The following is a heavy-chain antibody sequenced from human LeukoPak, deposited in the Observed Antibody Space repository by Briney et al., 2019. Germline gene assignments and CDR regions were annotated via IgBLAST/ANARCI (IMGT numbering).Heavy chain of an antibody. CDR2: INFNSGGK. Sequence: ASVKVSCKASAYTFSGYYIHWVRQAPGQGLEWMGWINFNSGGKIFAEKFQDRVTMARDTSISTAYMELSRLRSDDTAVYCCARQIVSGSMGCDFWGQGTLVTVSS. CDR1: AYTFSGYY. CDR3: ARQIVSGSMGCDF. D-gene: IGHD2-21*01. V-gene: IGHV1-2*02. J-gene: IGHJ4*02.